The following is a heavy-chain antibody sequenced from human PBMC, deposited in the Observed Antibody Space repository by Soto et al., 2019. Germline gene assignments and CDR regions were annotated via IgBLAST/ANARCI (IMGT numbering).Heavy chain of an antibody. CDR3: AREPPEGHLLVRGYSGYDYYYGMDV. CDR2: IIPIFGTA. Sequence: SVKVSCKASGGTFSSYSISWVRQAPGQGLECMGWIIPIFGTANYAQKFQGRVTITADKSTSTAYMELSSLRSEDTAVYYCAREPPEGHLLVRGYSGYDYYYGMDVWGQGTTVTVSS. V-gene: IGHV1-69*06. D-gene: IGHD5-12*01. J-gene: IGHJ6*02. CDR1: GGTFSSYS.